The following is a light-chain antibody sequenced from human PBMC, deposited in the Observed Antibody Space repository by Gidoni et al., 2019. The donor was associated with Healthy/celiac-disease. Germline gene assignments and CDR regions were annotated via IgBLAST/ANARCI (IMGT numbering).Light chain of an antibody. Sequence: DIQLTQSPSFLSASVGDRVTITCRASQGISSYVAWYQQKPGKAPKLLIYAASTLQSGVPSRFSGIGSGTEFTLTISSLLPEDFATYYCQQLNSYPLTFGGGTKVEIK. CDR2: AAS. CDR1: QGISSY. CDR3: QQLNSYPLT. V-gene: IGKV1-9*01. J-gene: IGKJ4*01.